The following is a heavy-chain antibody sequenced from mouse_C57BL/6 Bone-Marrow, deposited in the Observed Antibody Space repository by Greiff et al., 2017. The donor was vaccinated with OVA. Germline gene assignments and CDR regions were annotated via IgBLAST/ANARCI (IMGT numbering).Heavy chain of an antibody. J-gene: IGHJ4*01. CDR1: GFNINDYY. D-gene: IGHD2-10*02. Sequence: EVHLVESGAELVKPGASVKLSCTASGFNINDYYMHWVKQRTEQGLEWIGRIDPEDGEPKYAQKFQGKATITADTSSNTAYLQLSSLTSEVTAVYYCAREYPYYAMGYWGQGTSVTVSS. CDR2: IDPEDGEP. V-gene: IGHV14-2*01. CDR3: AREYPYYAMGY.